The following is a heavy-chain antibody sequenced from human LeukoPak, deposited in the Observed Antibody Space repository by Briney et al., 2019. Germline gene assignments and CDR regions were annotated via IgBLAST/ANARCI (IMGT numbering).Heavy chain of an antibody. V-gene: IGHV3-33*01. CDR3: AREIETYYYDSSGYSQTGYFDY. CDR1: GFTFSSYG. Sequence: GGSLRLSCAASGFTFSSYGMHWVRQAPGKGLEWVAVIWYDGSNKYYADSVKGRFTISRDNSKNTLYLQMNSLRAEDTAVYYCAREIETYYYDSSGYSQTGYFDYWGQGTLVTVSP. CDR2: IWYDGSNK. J-gene: IGHJ4*02. D-gene: IGHD3-22*01.